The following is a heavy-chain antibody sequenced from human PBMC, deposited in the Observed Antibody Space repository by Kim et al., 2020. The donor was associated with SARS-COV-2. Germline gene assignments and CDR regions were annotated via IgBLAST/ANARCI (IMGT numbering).Heavy chain of an antibody. CDR2: T. D-gene: IGHD6-13*01. CDR3: ARETQQLGFDY. J-gene: IGHJ4*02. Sequence: TNNAQKFRGRVTMTRETSISTADMELSSLRSDDTAVYYCARETQQLGFDYWGQGTLVTVSS. V-gene: IGHV1-2*02.